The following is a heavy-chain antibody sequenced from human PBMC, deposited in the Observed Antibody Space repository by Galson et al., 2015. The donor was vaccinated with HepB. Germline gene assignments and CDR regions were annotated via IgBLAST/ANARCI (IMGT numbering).Heavy chain of an antibody. CDR3: AREGEYFFDY. Sequence: SLRLSCAASGFIFSSYALHWVRQALGKGLEWVAYISYDGTNKHYADSVKGRFTISRDKSKNTLYLHMNSQREEDTAVYYCAREGEYFFDYWGQGTLVTVSS. J-gene: IGHJ4*02. CDR1: GFIFSSYA. V-gene: IGHV3-30*04. CDR2: ISYDGTNK.